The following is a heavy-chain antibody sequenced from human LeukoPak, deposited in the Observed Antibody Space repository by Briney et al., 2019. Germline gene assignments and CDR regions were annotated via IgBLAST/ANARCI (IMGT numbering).Heavy chain of an antibody. J-gene: IGHJ5*02. CDR3: ASRTHYYDSSGPFNWFDP. D-gene: IGHD3-22*01. Sequence: SETLSLTCTVSGGSISSGDYYWSWIRQLPGKGLEWIGYIYYSGSIYYNSSLKSRVTISLDTSKNQFSLKLSSVTPADTAVYYCASRTHYYDSSGPFNWFDPWGQGTLVTVSS. V-gene: IGHV4-30-4*08. CDR1: GGSISSGDYY. CDR2: IYYSGSI.